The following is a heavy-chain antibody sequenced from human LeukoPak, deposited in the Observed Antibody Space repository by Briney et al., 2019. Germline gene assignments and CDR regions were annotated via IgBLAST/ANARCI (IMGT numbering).Heavy chain of an antibody. Sequence: GASVKVSCKASGYTLTSNYIHWVRLAPGQGLEWMGMIYPRDGSTSYAQKFQGRVTVTRDTSTGTVHMELSGLRSEDTAVYYCARDQEGFDYWGQGTLVTVSS. V-gene: IGHV1-46*01. CDR2: IYPRDGST. J-gene: IGHJ4*02. CDR3: ARDQEGFDY. CDR1: GYTLTSNY.